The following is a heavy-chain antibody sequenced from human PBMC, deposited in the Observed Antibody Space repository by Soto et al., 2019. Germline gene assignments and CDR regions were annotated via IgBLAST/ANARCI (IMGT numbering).Heavy chain of an antibody. D-gene: IGHD3-10*01. CDR2: INAGNGNT. V-gene: IGHV1-3*01. Sequence: QVHLVQSGAEVKKPGASVKVSCKASGYTFTSYAMHWVRQAPGQRLEWMGWINAGNGNTKYSQKFQGRVTITRDTSASKAYMELSRLRHEDTAVYYCASSYDGSGNPKDYYYGMDVWGQGTTVTVSS. CDR1: GYTFTSYA. CDR3: ASSYDGSGNPKDYYYGMDV. J-gene: IGHJ6*02.